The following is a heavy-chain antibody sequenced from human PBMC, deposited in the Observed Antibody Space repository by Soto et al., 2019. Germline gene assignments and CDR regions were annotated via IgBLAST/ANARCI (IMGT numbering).Heavy chain of an antibody. D-gene: IGHD5-12*01. Sequence: EVQLVESGGVSVQPGGSLRLSCTASGFTLRNYWMHWVRQATGKGLVWVSRINTDGSTTTYADSVKGRFTISRDNAKNTLYLQMNSLRDEDTAVYYCVRIRRGDGYTFGYWGQGTLVTVSS. CDR1: GFTLRNYW. V-gene: IGHV3-74*01. CDR2: INTDGSTT. J-gene: IGHJ4*02. CDR3: VRIRRGDGYTFGY.